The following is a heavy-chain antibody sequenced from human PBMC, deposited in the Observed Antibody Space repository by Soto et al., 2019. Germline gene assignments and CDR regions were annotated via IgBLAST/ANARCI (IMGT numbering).Heavy chain of an antibody. Sequence: QLQLQESGPGLVKPSETLSLTCTVSGGSISSSSYYWGWIRQPPGKGLEWIGRIYYSGSTYYNPSLKTRVTISVDTSKNPFSLKLSSVTAADTAVYYCARLLTPDNWFDPWGQGTLVTVSS. V-gene: IGHV4-39*01. CDR2: IYYSGST. CDR1: GGSISSSSYY. J-gene: IGHJ5*02. D-gene: IGHD1-20*01. CDR3: ARLLTPDNWFDP.